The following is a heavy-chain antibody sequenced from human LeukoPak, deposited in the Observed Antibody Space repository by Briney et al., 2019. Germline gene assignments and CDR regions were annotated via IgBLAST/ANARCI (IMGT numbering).Heavy chain of an antibody. CDR1: GGSISSYY. D-gene: IGHD3-22*01. Sequence: PSETLSLTCTVSGGSISSYYWSWIRQPPGKGLEWIGEINHSGSTNYNPSLKSRVTISIDTSKNQLSLKLSSVTAADTAVYYCARGPMATDYYDRSSYGWGQGTLVTVSS. CDR2: INHSGST. J-gene: IGHJ4*02. V-gene: IGHV4-34*01. CDR3: ARGPMATDYYDRSSYG.